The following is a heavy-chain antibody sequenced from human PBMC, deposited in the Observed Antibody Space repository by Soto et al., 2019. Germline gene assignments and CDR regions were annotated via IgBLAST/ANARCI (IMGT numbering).Heavy chain of an antibody. J-gene: IGHJ6*02. CDR1: GYTFTSYA. V-gene: IGHV1-3*01. D-gene: IGHD5-18*01. CDR3: ARVIGWLDYYYGMDV. Sequence: GASVKVSCKASGYTFTSYAMHWVRQAPGQRLEWMGWINAGNGNTKYSQKFQGRVTITRDTSASTAYMELSSLRSEDTAVYYCARVIGWLDYYYGMDVWGQGTTVTVSS. CDR2: INAGNGNT.